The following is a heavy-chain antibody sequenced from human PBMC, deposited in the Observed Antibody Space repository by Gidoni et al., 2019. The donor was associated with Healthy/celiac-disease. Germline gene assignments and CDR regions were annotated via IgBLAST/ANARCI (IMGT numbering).Heavy chain of an antibody. D-gene: IGHD1-26*01. J-gene: IGHJ4*02. CDR3: ARDFGGSYLFDY. CDR2: IIPICGTA. CDR1: RGTFSSYA. Sequence: QVQLVQSGDEVTKPGSSVKVSCKASRGTFSSYAISWVRQAPGQGLEWMGGIIPICGTANYAQKFQGRVTITADESTSTAYMELSSLRSEDTAVYYCARDFGGSYLFDYWGQGTLVTVSS. V-gene: IGHV1-69*01.